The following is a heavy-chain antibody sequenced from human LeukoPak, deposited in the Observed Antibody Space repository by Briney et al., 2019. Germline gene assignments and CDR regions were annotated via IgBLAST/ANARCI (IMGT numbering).Heavy chain of an antibody. CDR2: ISNNGGYT. D-gene: IGHD1-26*01. J-gene: IGHJ6*02. V-gene: IGHV3-21*04. CDR3: ARGGSFYYGMDV. Sequence: GGSLRLSCAASGFTFSSSAMSWVRQAPGKGLEWVSAISNNGGYTYYADSVKGRFTISRDNAKNSLYLQMNSLRAEDTAVYYCARGGSFYYGMDVWGQGTAVTVSS. CDR1: GFTFSSSA.